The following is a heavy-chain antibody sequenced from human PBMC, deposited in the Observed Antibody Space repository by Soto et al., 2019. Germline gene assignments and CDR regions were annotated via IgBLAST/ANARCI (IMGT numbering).Heavy chain of an antibody. D-gene: IGHD7-27*01. CDR3: AKNWNWGSLVH. J-gene: IGHJ4*02. Sequence: QVHLQESGPGLVKPSETLSLTCTVSGDSISTDYWSWIRQSPGKGLEWIGFIYYGGSTNYNPSLKSGVTISVDTPKNQFTLKLSSVTAADTAVYYCAKNWNWGSLVHWGQGTLVTVSS. CDR1: GDSISTDY. CDR2: IYYGGST. V-gene: IGHV4-59*08.